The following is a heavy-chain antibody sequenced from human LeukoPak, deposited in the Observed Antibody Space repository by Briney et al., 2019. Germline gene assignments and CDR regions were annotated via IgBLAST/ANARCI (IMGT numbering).Heavy chain of an antibody. CDR3: VRDGDDFNFDY. D-gene: IGHD5-24*01. CDR1: GFTFRSYW. Sequence: GGSLRLSCAASGFTFRSYWMHWVRQAPGKGLEWVSRVIRDGSFTNYADSVKGRFTISGDNAKNTLYLQMSSLRAEDTAVYFCVRDGDDFNFDYWGQGSLVTVSS. CDR2: VIRDGSFT. V-gene: IGHV3-74*01. J-gene: IGHJ4*02.